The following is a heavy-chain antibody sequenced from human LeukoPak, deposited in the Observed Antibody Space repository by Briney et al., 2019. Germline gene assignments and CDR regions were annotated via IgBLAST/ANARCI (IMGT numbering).Heavy chain of an antibody. J-gene: IGHJ4*02. CDR2: ISGSGGST. Sequence: GGSLRLSCAASGVTFSSYGMSWVRQAPGKGLEWVSAISGSGGSTYYADSVKGRFTISRDNSKNTLYLQMNRLRAEDTALYYSAKDRGLAGDSSDPYYFDSWGKGTLVTVS. D-gene: IGHD3-22*01. CDR3: AKDRGLAGDSSDPYYFDS. V-gene: IGHV3-23*01. CDR1: GVTFSSYG.